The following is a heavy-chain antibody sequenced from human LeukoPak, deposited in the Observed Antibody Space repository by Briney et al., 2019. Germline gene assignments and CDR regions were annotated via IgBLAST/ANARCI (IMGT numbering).Heavy chain of an antibody. Sequence: PSETLSLTCTVSGGSLSSSSYYWGWIRQPPGKGLEWIGSIYYSGNTYYNPSLKSRVTISVDTSKNQFSLELSSVTAADTAVYYCARQRRASDYWGQGTLVTVSS. V-gene: IGHV4-39*01. CDR1: GGSLSSSSYY. CDR3: ARQRRASDY. J-gene: IGHJ4*02. CDR2: IYYSGNT.